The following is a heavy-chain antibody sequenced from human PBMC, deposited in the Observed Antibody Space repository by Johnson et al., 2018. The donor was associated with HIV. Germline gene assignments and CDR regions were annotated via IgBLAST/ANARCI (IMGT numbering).Heavy chain of an antibody. Sequence: VQLVESGGVVVQPGGSLRLSCAASGFTFSSYWMHWVRQAPGKGLVWVSRIISDGSCTVSADSVKGRFTISRDNAKNTLYLQMNSLRAEDTAVYYCARGGGTYAFDIWGQGTMVTVSS. D-gene: IGHD1-26*01. J-gene: IGHJ3*02. CDR1: GFTFSSYW. CDR2: IISDGSCT. CDR3: ARGGGTYAFDI. V-gene: IGHV3-74*02.